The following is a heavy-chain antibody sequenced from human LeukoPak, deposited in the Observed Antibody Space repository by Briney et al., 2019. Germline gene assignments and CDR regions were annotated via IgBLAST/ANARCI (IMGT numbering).Heavy chain of an antibody. V-gene: IGHV4-59*10. Sequence: SETLSLTCAVYGGSFSGYYWSWIRQPPGKGLERIGRIYSTGSANYNPSLKSRVTMSVDTSENQFSLKLSSVTAADTAVYYCARVADYGDYVGGDWVDPWGQGTLVTVSS. CDR3: ARVADYGDYVGGDWVDP. CDR2: IYSTGSA. D-gene: IGHD4-17*01. J-gene: IGHJ5*02. CDR1: GGSFSGYY.